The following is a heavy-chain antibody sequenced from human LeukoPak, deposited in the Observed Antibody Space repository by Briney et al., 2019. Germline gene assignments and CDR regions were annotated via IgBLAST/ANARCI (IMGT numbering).Heavy chain of an antibody. CDR1: GFTFSSYG. V-gene: IGHV3-30*02. D-gene: IGHD3-10*01. Sequence: PAGSLRLSCAASGFTFSSYGMHWVRQAPGKGLEWMAFIRYDGSNKYYADSVKGRFTISRDNSKNTLYLQMNSLRSEDTAVYYCAKDLSGWGYYFDYWGQGTLVTVSS. CDR2: IRYDGSNK. J-gene: IGHJ4*02. CDR3: AKDLSGWGYYFDY.